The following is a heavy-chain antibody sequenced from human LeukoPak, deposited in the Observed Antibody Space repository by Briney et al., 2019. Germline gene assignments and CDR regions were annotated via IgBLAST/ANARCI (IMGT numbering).Heavy chain of an antibody. V-gene: IGHV4-30-2*01. J-gene: IGHJ6*02. CDR2: INHSGST. Sequence: KASQTLSLTCAVSGGSISSGGYSWSWIRQPPGKGLEWIGEINHSGSTNYNPSLKSRVTISVDTSKNQFSLKLSSVTAADTAVYYCARVGGRGSGWYPAPYYYYGMDVWGQGTTVTVSS. D-gene: IGHD6-19*01. CDR3: ARVGGRGSGWYPAPYYYYGMDV. CDR1: GGSISSGGYS.